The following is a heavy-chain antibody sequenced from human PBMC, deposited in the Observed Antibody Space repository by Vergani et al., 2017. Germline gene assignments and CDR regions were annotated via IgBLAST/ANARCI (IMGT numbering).Heavy chain of an antibody. J-gene: IGHJ6*03. Sequence: QVQLVESGGGVVQPGRSLRLSCAASGFIFSSYGMHWVRQAPGKGLEWVALISYDGSNKYYADSVKGRFTISRDNSKNTLYLQMNSLRAEDTAVFYCARAIGYCSSTSCYYYYYMDVWGKGTTVTVSS. CDR3: ARAIGYCSSTSCYYYYYMDV. CDR1: GFIFSSYG. D-gene: IGHD2-2*01. V-gene: IGHV3-30*03. CDR2: ISYDGSNK.